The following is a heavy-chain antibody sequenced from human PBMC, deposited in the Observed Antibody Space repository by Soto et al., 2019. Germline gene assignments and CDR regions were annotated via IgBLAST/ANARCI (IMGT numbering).Heavy chain of an antibody. CDR1: GFTFSSYA. D-gene: IGHD6-19*01. CDR2: ISYDGSNK. J-gene: IGHJ6*02. CDR3: AREKGVGSSSGWYHRFQATYYYGMDV. Sequence: GGSLRLSCAASGFTFSSYAMHWVRQAPGKGLEWVAVISYDGSNKYYADSVKGRFTISRDNSKNTLYLQMNSLRAEDTAVYYCAREKGVGSSSGWYHRFQATYYYGMDVWGQGTTVTVSS. V-gene: IGHV3-30-3*01.